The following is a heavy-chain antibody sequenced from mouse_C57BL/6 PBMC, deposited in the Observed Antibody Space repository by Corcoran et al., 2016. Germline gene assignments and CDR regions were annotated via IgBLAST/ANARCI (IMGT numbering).Heavy chain of an antibody. V-gene: IGHV8-12*01. CDR3: ARRLITTVVVNCYFDV. Sequence: QVTLKESGPGILQSSQTLSLTCSFSGFSLSTSGMGVSWIRQPSGKGLEWLAHIYWDDDKRYNPSLKSRLTISKDTSRYQVFLKITSVDTADTATYYCARRLITTVVVNCYFDVWGTGTTVTVSS. D-gene: IGHD1-1*01. J-gene: IGHJ1*03. CDR2: IYWDDDK. CDR1: GFSLSTSGMG.